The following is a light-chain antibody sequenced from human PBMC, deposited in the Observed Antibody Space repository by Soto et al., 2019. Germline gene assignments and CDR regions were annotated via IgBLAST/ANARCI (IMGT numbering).Light chain of an antibody. CDR3: AAWDDSRNGWV. V-gene: IGLV1-44*01. J-gene: IGLJ3*02. CDR1: NANIGVNI. CDR2: TND. Sequence: QGVLSHPPSASDAPGQRVTISCSGSNANIGVNIVNLYQQLPGSAPKLLIYTNDQRPSGVPDRFSGSKSGTSASLAISGLQSDDAADYYCAAWDDSRNGWVFGGGTKVTVL.